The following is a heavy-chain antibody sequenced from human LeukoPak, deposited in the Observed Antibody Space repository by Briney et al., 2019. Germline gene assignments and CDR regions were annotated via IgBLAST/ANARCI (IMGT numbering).Heavy chain of an antibody. Sequence: GGSLRLYCAASGFDFSSYGMSWVRQAPGKGLEWVSGMTHTGAGTYYADSVKGRFTVSRDDFKNTLYLHLYSLRVGDTAVYYCARDGHFYDVSDVSRAFALWGRGTMVTVSP. J-gene: IGHJ3*01. D-gene: IGHD3-16*01. CDR3: ARDGHFYDVSDVSRAFAL. V-gene: IGHV3-23*01. CDR2: MTHTGAGT. CDR1: GFDFSSYG.